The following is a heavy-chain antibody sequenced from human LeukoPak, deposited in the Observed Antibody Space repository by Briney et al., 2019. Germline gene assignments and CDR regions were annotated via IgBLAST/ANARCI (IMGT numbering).Heavy chain of an antibody. CDR3: ARDNGEMATIYYYGMDF. D-gene: IGHD5-24*01. CDR1: GGSFSGYY. V-gene: IGHV4-34*01. Sequence: SETLSLTCAVYGGSFSGYYWSWIRQPPGKGLEWIGEINHSGSTNYNPSLTSRVTISVDTSKNQFSLKLSSVTAADTAVYYCARDNGEMATIYYYGMDFWGQGTTVTVSS. CDR2: INHSGST. J-gene: IGHJ6*02.